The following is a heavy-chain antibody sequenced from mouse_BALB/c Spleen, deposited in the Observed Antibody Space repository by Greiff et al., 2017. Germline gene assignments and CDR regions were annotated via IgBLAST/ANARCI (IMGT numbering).Heavy chain of an antibody. V-gene: IGHV3-2*02. CDR1: GYSITSDYA. CDR2: ISYSGST. J-gene: IGHJ2*01. CDR3: ARWGITTAFDY. Sequence: VQLKESGPGLVKPSQSLSLTCTVTGYSITSDYAWNWIRQFPGNKLEWMGYISYSGSTSYNPSLKSRISITRDTSKNQFFLQLNSVTTEDTATYYCARWGITTAFDYWGQGTTRTVSS. D-gene: IGHD1-2*01.